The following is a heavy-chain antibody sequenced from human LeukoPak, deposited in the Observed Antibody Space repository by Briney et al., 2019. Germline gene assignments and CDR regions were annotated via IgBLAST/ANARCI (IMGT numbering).Heavy chain of an antibody. V-gene: IGHV4-61*02. J-gene: IGHJ4*02. D-gene: IGHD3-16*02. Sequence: TSETLSLTCTVSGGSISSGSYYWSWIRQPAGKGLEWIGRIYTSGSTNYNPSLKSRVTISVDTSKNQFSLKLSSVTAADTAVYYCASGYDYVWGSYRYTGAYFDYWGQGTLVTVSS. CDR1: GGSISSGSYY. CDR2: IYTSGST. CDR3: ASGYDYVWGSYRYTGAYFDY.